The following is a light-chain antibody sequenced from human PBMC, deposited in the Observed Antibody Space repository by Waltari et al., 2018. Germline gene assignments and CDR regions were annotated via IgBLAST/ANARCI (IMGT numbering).Light chain of an antibody. CDR3: QRYHILPYT. Sequence: DIQMTQSPSSLSAAVGDRVTITCQATQDITTSLSWFQQKPGEPPQLLISDASTLQPGVPSRFTGTGSGTAFSFTITGLQPEDSATYYCQRYHILPYTFGRGTKLQIK. J-gene: IGKJ2*01. CDR2: DAS. CDR1: QDITTS. V-gene: IGKV1-33*01.